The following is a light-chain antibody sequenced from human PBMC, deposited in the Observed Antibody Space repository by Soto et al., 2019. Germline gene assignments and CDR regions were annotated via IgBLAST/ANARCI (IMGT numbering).Light chain of an antibody. CDR1: YDISSS. V-gene: IGKV1-9*01. CDR2: DSS. CDR3: QQLSHYPYT. J-gene: IGKJ2*01. Sequence: DIQLTQSPSFLAASVEDRVTISCRASYDISSSLAWYQQEPGKPPKLLIYDSSTLQTGVPSRVTGSGAGRKFTLTISRLQFGDFATYFFQQLSHYPYTFGQGTKLEI.